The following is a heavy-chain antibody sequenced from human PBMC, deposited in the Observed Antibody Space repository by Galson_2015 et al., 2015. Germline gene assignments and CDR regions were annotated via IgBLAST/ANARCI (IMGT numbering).Heavy chain of an antibody. V-gene: IGHV1-3*01. CDR3: ARPLYFGVNWFDP. J-gene: IGHJ5*02. D-gene: IGHD3-3*01. Sequence: SVKVSCKASGYTFTSYAMHWVRQAPGQRLEWMGWINAGNGNTKYSQKFQGRVTITRDTSASTAYMELSSLRSEDTAVYYCARPLYFGVNWFDPWGQGTLVTVSS. CDR2: INAGNGNT. CDR1: GYTFTSYA.